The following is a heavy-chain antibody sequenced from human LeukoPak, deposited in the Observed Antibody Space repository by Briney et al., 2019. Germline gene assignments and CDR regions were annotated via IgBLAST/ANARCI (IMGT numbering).Heavy chain of an antibody. CDR2: IMRTADVT. J-gene: IGHJ6*02. V-gene: IGHV3-48*01. Sequence: GGSLRLSCAASGFTFTSYTMNWVRQAPGRGLEWISYIMRTADVTSYADSVEGRFTISRDDAKNSLYLQMNSLRAEDTAVYYCARESPIVPAPLYYYYGMDVWGQGTTVTVSS. CDR3: ARESPIVPAPLYYYYGMDV. D-gene: IGHD2-2*01. CDR1: GFTFTSYT.